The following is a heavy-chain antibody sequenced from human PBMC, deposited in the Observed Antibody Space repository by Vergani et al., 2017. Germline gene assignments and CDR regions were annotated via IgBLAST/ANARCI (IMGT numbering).Heavy chain of an antibody. CDR1: GFTFSSYG. V-gene: IGHV3-30*18. J-gene: IGHJ6*02. Sequence: QVQLVESGGGVVQPGRSLRLSCAASGFTFSSYGMHWVRQAPGKGLEGVAVISYDGSNKYYADSVKGRVTISRDNSKNTVYLQMNSLRAEDTAVYYCANCVGEVGYYYYGMDVWGQGTTVTVSS. CDR2: ISYDGSNK. D-gene: IGHD4-17*01. CDR3: ANCVGEVGYYYYGMDV.